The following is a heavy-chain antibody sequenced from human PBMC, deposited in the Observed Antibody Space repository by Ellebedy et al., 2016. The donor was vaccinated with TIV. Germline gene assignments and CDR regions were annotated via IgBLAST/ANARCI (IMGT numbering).Heavy chain of an antibody. V-gene: IGHV3-33*08. D-gene: IGHD2-15*01. Sequence: GGSLRLSXATSGFTFRNDWMHWVRQAPGKGLEWVAVIWSDGNHAIYADSVKGRFTISRDNSKNTLYLQMDSLRAEDTAVYYCARDFKPSDCSGGICHSGLWGQGTLVTVSS. J-gene: IGHJ4*02. CDR2: IWSDGNHA. CDR3: ARDFKPSDCSGGICHSGL. CDR1: GFTFRNDW.